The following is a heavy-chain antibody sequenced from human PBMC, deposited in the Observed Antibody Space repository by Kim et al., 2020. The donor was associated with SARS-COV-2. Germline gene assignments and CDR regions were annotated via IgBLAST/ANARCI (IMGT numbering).Heavy chain of an antibody. Sequence: GGSLRLSCAASGFTFSSYGMHWVRQAPGKGLEWVAVISYDGSNKYYADSVKGRFTISRDNSKNTLYLQMNSLRAEDTAVYYCAKDLSSSWYRRGVFLDYWGQGTLVTVSS. J-gene: IGHJ4*02. CDR3: AKDLSSSWYRRGVFLDY. CDR1: GFTFSSYG. D-gene: IGHD6-13*01. CDR2: ISYDGSNK. V-gene: IGHV3-30*18.